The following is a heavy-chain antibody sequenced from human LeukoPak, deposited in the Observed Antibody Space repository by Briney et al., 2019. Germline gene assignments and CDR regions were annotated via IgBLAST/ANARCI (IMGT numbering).Heavy chain of an antibody. D-gene: IGHD2-2*01. CDR3: AREYPRYYYYYMDV. CDR1: GGSFSGYY. V-gene: IGHV4-34*01. Sequence: SETLPLTCAVYGGSFSGYYWSWIRQPPGKGLEWIGEINHSGSTNYNPSLKSRVTISVDTSKNQFSLKLSPVTAADTAVYYCAREYPRYYYYYMDVWGKGTTVTVSS. J-gene: IGHJ6*03. CDR2: INHSGST.